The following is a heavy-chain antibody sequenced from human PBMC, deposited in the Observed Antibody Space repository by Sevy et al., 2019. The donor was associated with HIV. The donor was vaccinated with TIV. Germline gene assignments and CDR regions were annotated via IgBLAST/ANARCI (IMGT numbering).Heavy chain of an antibody. CDR1: GFTFSDHY. CDR3: ATHAGIAAAGRVFDY. CDR2: TRYKADSYTT. Sequence: GGSLRLSCAASGFTFSDHYMEWVRQAPGKGLEWVGRTRYKADSYTTEYAASVKGRFTISRDDSKNSLYLQMNSLKTEDTAVYYCATHAGIAAAGRVFDYWGQGSLVTVSS. J-gene: IGHJ4*02. D-gene: IGHD6-13*01. V-gene: IGHV3-72*01.